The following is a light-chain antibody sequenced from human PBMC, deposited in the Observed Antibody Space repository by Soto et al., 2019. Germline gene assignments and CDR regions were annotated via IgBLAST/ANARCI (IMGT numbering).Light chain of an antibody. Sequence: EIVLTQSPATLSLSPGERATLSCRASQSINRHLAWYQQKPGQAPRLLIYDASNRATGIPARFGGSGSGTDFTLTISSLEPEDFAVYYCQQRQYWPPITFGQGTRLEIK. CDR1: QSINRH. V-gene: IGKV3-11*01. CDR3: QQRQYWPPIT. CDR2: DAS. J-gene: IGKJ5*01.